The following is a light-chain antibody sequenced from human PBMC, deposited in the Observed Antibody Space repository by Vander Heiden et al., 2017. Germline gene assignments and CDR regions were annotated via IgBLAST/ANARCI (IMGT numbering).Light chain of an antibody. V-gene: IGLV1-44*01. CDR1: SSNIGSNT. CDR3: AAWDDTLKGV. J-gene: IGLJ3*02. CDR2: GNS. Sequence: QSVLTQPPSASGTPGQRVTIPCSGSSSNIGSNTVNWYQQLPGTAPKLLIYGNSQRPSGVPDRFSGAKSGTSASLAISGLQSEDEADYYCAAWDDTLKGVFGGGTKLTVL.